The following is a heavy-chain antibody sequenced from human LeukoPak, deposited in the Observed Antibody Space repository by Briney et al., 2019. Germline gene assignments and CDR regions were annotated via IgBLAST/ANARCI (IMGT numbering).Heavy chain of an antibody. J-gene: IGHJ4*02. CDR2: IYHSGST. Sequence: SETLSLTCSVSGGSMSSYYWSWIRQSPGKGLEWTGYIYHSGSTDYNSSLKSRVTISVDTSKNQFSLKLSSVTAADTAVYYCARGRDISRWTGWADYWGQGTLVTVSS. D-gene: IGHD6-13*01. CDR3: ARGRDISRWTGWADY. CDR1: GGSMSSYY. V-gene: IGHV4-59*12.